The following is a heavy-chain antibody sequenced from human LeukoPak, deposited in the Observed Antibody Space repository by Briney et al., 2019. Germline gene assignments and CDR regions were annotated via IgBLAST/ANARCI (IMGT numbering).Heavy chain of an antibody. J-gene: IGHJ4*02. CDR2: IYHSGST. CDR1: GGSISSYY. D-gene: IGHD3-22*01. Sequence: SETLSLTCTVSGGSISSYYWSWIRQPPGKGLEWIGSIYHSGSTYYNPSLKSRVTISVDTSKNQFSLKLSSVTAADTAVYYCAREGGSGYTIPDDYWGQGTLVTVSS. CDR3: AREGGSGYTIPDDY. V-gene: IGHV4-38-2*02.